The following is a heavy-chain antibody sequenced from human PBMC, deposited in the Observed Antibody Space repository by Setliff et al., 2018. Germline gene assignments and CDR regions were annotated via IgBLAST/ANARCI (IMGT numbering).Heavy chain of an antibody. V-gene: IGHV3-7*01. Sequence: GGSLRLSCAASGFSLSSYWMSWVRQAPGKGLEWVANIKQDGSEKYYVDSVKGRFTISRDIAKNTLYLQINSLRAEDTAVYYCARAFGGNSDAFDIWGQGTMVTVSS. CDR1: GFSLSSYW. D-gene: IGHD2-21*02. J-gene: IGHJ3*02. CDR2: IKQDGSEK. CDR3: ARAFGGNSDAFDI.